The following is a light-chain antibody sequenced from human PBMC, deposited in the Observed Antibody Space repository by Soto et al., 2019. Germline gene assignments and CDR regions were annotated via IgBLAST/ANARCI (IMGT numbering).Light chain of an antibody. J-gene: IGKJ2*01. CDR1: QSVSSSY. Sequence: EIVLTQSPGTLSLSPGERGTLSCRARQSVSSSYLAWYQQKPGQAPRLLIYDASSRAPGIPDRFIGSGSGTDFTLTISRLEPEDFAIYYCQQYCSSPYTFGQGTKLEIK. CDR3: QQYCSSPYT. V-gene: IGKV3-20*01. CDR2: DAS.